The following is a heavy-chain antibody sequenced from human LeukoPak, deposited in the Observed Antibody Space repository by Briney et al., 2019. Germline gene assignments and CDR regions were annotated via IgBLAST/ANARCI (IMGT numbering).Heavy chain of an antibody. J-gene: IGHJ4*02. D-gene: IGHD1-26*01. Sequence: PGRSLRLSCAASGFTFSSYSMNWARQAPGKGLEWVSSISSSSSYIYYADSVKGRFTISRDNAKNSLYLQMNSLRAEDTAVYYCARDYTSGSYGQPRDYWGQGTLVTVSS. CDR2: ISSSSSYI. CDR1: GFTFSSYS. CDR3: ARDYTSGSYGQPRDY. V-gene: IGHV3-21*01.